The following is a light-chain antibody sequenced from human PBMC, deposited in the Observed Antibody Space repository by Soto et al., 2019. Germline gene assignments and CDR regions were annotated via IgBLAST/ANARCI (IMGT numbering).Light chain of an antibody. J-gene: IGKJ1*01. CDR2: GAS. V-gene: IGKV3-20*01. Sequence: IVLTQSPGTLSLPPGARATLSCRASQSVSSSYLAWYQQKPGQAPRLLIYGASSRATGIPDRFSGSGSGTDFTLTISRLEPEDFAVYYCQQYGSSQWTFGQGTKVDIK. CDR3: QQYGSSQWT. CDR1: QSVSSSY.